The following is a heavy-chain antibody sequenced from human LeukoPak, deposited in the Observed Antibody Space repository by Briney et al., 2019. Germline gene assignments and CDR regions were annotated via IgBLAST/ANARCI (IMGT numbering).Heavy chain of an antibody. CDR1: GFTFSRYS. CDR2: ISTSSIYI. CDR3: AKGDAMVRGANDAFDI. Sequence: PGGSLRLSCAASGFTFSRYSMNWVRQAPGKGLEWVSSISTSSIYIYYADSLKGRFTISRDNSKNTLYLQMNSLRAEDTAVYYCAKGDAMVRGANDAFDIWGQGTMVTVSS. D-gene: IGHD3-10*01. V-gene: IGHV3-21*01. J-gene: IGHJ3*02.